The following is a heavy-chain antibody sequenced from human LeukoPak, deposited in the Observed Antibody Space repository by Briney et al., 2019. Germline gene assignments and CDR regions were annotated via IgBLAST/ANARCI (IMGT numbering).Heavy chain of an antibody. CDR1: GYSFTSYW. CDR2: IYPGDSDT. Sequence: GESLKISCKGSGYSFTSYWIGWVRQMPGKGLEWMGNIYPGDSDTRYSPSFQGQVTISADKSISTAYLQWSSLKASDTAMYYCASSTAYYYDNLHAFDIWGQGTMVTVSS. J-gene: IGHJ3*02. CDR3: ASSTAYYYDNLHAFDI. D-gene: IGHD3-22*01. V-gene: IGHV5-51*01.